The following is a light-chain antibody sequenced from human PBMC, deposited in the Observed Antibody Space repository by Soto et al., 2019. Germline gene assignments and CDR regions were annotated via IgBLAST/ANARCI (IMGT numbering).Light chain of an antibody. Sequence: EILRTQSPATLSVSQGASVTFSCRASQSVRYSLGWYQKKTGQAPRLIIYDASIRAPGIPVRFSGSGSGTQFNLTISRLQSEDCAVYVGQQSNNWPFSFGPGTRLEIK. CDR3: QQSNNWPFS. CDR1: QSVRYS. J-gene: IGKJ5*01. V-gene: IGKV3-15*01. CDR2: DAS.